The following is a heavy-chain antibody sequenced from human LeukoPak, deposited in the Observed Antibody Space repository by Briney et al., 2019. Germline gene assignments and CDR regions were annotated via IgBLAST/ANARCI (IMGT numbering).Heavy chain of an antibody. CDR1: GYTFTGYY. V-gene: IGHV1-2*02. CDR3: ARAYDILTGYLYGMDV. Sequence: GASVKVSCKASGYTFTGYYMHWERQAPGQGPEWMGWINPNSGGTNYAQKFQGRVTMTRDTSISTAYMELSRLRSDDTAVYYCARAYDILTGYLYGMDVWGQGTTVTVSS. CDR2: INPNSGGT. D-gene: IGHD3-9*01. J-gene: IGHJ6*02.